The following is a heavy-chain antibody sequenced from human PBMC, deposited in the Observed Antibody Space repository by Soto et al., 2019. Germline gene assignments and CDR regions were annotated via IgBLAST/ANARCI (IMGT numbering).Heavy chain of an antibody. V-gene: IGHV1-69*06. D-gene: IGHD2-15*01. CDR1: GGTLSSYA. CDR2: IIPIFGTA. Sequence: QVQLVQSGAEVKKTGSWVKVSCKASGGTLSSYAISWVRQAPGQGLEWMGGIIPIFGTANYAQKFQGRVTITADKVTSTAYMELSSLRSEDTAVYYCARKKCSGGSCYSGWFEPWGQGTLVTVSS. J-gene: IGHJ5*02. CDR3: ARKKCSGGSCYSGWFEP.